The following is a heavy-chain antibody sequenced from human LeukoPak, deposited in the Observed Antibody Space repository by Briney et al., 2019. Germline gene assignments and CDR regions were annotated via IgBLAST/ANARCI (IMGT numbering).Heavy chain of an antibody. D-gene: IGHD2-2*01. CDR2: IWYGGSNK. J-gene: IGHJ3*02. V-gene: IGHV3-30*02. Sequence: GGSLRLSCAASGFTFSSYGMHWVRQAPGKGLEWVAVIWYGGSNKYYVDSVKGRFTISRDNSKNTLYLQMNSLRAEDTAVYYCAKGYCSSTSCTHDAFDIWGQGTMVTVSS. CDR3: AKGYCSSTSCTHDAFDI. CDR1: GFTFSSYG.